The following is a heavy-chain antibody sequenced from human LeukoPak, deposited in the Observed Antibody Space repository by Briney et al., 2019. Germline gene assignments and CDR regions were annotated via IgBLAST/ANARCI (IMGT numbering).Heavy chain of an antibody. D-gene: IGHD3-10*01. J-gene: IGHJ5*02. Sequence: SETLSLTCAVYGGSFSGYYWSWIRQPPGKGLEWIGEINHSGSTSYNPSLKSRVTISVDTSKNQFSLKLSSVTAADTAMYYCARDGWFGDYNWFDPWGQGTLVTVSS. CDR2: INHSGST. V-gene: IGHV4-34*01. CDR1: GGSFSGYY. CDR3: ARDGWFGDYNWFDP.